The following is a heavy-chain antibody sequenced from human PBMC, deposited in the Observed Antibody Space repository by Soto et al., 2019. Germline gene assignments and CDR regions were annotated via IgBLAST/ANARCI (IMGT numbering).Heavy chain of an antibody. Sequence: QVQLVQSGAEVKEPASSVKVSCKASGGTFNNYPITWVRQAPGEGLEWMGGSIPIFGTANYAQNFQGRVTISVVESTSTAYMELSSLTSEDTAVYYCARGRGYSGDDHYYYFDMDVWGQGTTVTVSS. D-gene: IGHD5-12*01. CDR3: ARGRGYSGDDHYYYFDMDV. CDR1: GGTFNNYP. CDR2: SIPIFGTA. V-gene: IGHV1-69*01. J-gene: IGHJ6*02.